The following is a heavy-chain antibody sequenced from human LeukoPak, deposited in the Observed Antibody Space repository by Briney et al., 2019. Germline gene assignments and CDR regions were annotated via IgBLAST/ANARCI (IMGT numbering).Heavy chain of an antibody. CDR1: GFTFSGYS. V-gene: IGHV3-48*04. J-gene: IGHJ4*02. Sequence: PGGSLRLSCAASGFTFSGYSMNWVRQAPEKGLEWVSYISSSSSTIYYADSVKGRFTISRDNAKNSLYLQMNSLRAEDTAVYYCARDSKLIAVAGTGEYGFDYWGQGTLVTVSS. CDR3: ARDSKLIAVAGTGEYGFDY. D-gene: IGHD6-19*01. CDR2: ISSSSSTI.